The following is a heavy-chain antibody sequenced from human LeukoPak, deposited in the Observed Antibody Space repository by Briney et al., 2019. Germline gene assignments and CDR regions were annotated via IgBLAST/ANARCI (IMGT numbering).Heavy chain of an antibody. J-gene: IGHJ4*02. Sequence: PSETLSLTCAVYGGSFSGYYWSWIRQPPGKGLEWIGEINHSGSTNYNPSLKSRVTISVDTSKNQFSLKLSSVTAADTAVYYCARVPEFSSSWYVNFDYWGQGTLVTVSS. D-gene: IGHD6-13*01. V-gene: IGHV4-34*01. CDR2: INHSGST. CDR3: ARVPEFSSSWYVNFDY. CDR1: GGSFSGYY.